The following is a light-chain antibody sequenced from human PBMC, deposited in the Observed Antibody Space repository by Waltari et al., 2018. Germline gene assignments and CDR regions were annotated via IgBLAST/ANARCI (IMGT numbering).Light chain of an antibody. V-gene: IGLV3-1*01. CDR3: QVWDGITSTGV. CDR2: EDT. J-gene: IGLJ3*02. CDR1: KLGDKY. Sequence: SYELTQPPSVSVSSGQTAIITCSGDKLGDKYVCWYQQKPGQSPVLIICEDTMRPSGIPERFSGSNSGNTATLTISGTQTLDEADYYCQVWDGITSTGVFGGGTRLTVL.